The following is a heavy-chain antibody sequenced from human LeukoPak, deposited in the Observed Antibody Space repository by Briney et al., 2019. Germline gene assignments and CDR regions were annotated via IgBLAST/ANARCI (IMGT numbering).Heavy chain of an antibody. D-gene: IGHD3-10*01. CDR3: ARHRYYASESYFLLDY. J-gene: IGHJ4*02. Sequence: GGSLRLSCAASGFTVTDNYMSWVRQAPGKGLEWVSVIYSDGRTYHADSAKGRFTISRVNSKNTLYLQMNSLRAEDTAVYYCARHRYYASESYFLLDYWGQGTLVTVSS. CDR1: GFTVTDNY. CDR2: IYSDGRT. V-gene: IGHV3-66*04.